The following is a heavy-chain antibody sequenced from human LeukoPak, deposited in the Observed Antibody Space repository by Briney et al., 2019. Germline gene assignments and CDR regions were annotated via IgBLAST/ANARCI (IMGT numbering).Heavy chain of an antibody. CDR1: GGSFSGYY. D-gene: IGHD3-22*01. J-gene: IGHJ4*02. CDR2: INHSGST. Sequence: SETLSLTCAVYGGSFSGYYWSWIRQPPGKGLEWIGEINHSGSTNYNPSLKSRVTISVDTSKNQFSLKLSSVTAADTAVYYCARGSLDSSGNCLDYWGQGTLVTVSS. CDR3: ARGSLDSSGNCLDY. V-gene: IGHV4-34*01.